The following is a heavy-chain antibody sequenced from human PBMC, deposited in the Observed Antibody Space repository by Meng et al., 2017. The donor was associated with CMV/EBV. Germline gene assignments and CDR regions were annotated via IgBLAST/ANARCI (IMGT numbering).Heavy chain of an antibody. CDR1: GGSFSGYY. Sequence: TLSLTCAVYGGSFSGYYWSWIRQPPGKGLEWIGEINHSGSTNYNPSLKSRVTISVDTSKNQFSLKLSSVTAADTAVYYCARGQGDFWSGYSVYYYCGMDVWGQGTTVTVSS. CDR3: ARGQGDFWSGYSVYYYCGMDV. J-gene: IGHJ6*02. CDR2: INHSGST. V-gene: IGHV4-34*01. D-gene: IGHD3-3*01.